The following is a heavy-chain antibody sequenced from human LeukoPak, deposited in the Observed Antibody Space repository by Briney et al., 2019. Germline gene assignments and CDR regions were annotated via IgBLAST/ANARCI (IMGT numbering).Heavy chain of an antibody. J-gene: IGHJ5*02. V-gene: IGHV4-4*07. D-gene: IGHD3-10*01. CDR2: VSTSLTT. CDR1: GVSTSSGY. Sequence: SETLSLTCTVSGVSTSSGYWSWSRQPAGKGLEWLGRVSTSLTTYYNPSLKGRVTMSLDTSENQFSLKLSSVTAADTAVYFCARGYGSGSYSAWGQGTLVTVSS. CDR3: ARGYGSGSYSA.